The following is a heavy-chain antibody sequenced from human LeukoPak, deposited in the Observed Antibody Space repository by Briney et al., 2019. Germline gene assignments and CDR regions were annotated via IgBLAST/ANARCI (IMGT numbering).Heavy chain of an antibody. CDR3: ARAENDGYYSF. CDR2: ITNDGNRA. D-gene: IGHD3-22*01. Sequence: GGSLRLSCAASGFVFSRSVMHWVRQAPGKGLEYVAAITNDGNRAYHANSVKGRFAISRDNSRNTLHLQMGSLGTEDMAVYYCARAENDGYYSFWGQGTLVTVSS. J-gene: IGHJ4*02. CDR1: GFVFSRSV. V-gene: IGHV3-64*01.